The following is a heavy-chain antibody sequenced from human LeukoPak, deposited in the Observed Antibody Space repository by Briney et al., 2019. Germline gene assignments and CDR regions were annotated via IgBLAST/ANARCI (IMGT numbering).Heavy chain of an antibody. J-gene: IGHJ4*02. CDR1: GFTVSSNE. CDR3: KNRQWIQLWFYFFDY. V-gene: IGHV3-38-3*01. CDR2: ISGGST. Sequence: GESLRLSCAASGFTVSSNEMSWVRQAPGKGLEWVSSISGGSTYYADSRKGRFTISRDNSKNTLHLQMNSLRAEDTAVYYCKNRQWIQLWFYFFDYWGQGTLVTVSS. D-gene: IGHD5-18*01.